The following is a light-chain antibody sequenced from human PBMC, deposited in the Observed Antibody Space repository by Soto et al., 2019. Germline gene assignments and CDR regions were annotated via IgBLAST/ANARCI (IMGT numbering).Light chain of an antibody. J-gene: IGKJ2*01. V-gene: IGKV1-39*01. Sequence: DIQMTQSPPSLSASVGDRVTITCRASQTISSYVNWYQEVPGKAPKLLIYAASTLQGGVPSRFSRTGSGTRFTFPISSLQPEDFGTYFCQQSYSAPYTFAQGTKLDIK. CDR3: QQSYSAPYT. CDR1: QTISSY. CDR2: AAS.